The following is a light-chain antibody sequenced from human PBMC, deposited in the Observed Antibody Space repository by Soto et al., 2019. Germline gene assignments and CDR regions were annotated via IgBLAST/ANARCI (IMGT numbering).Light chain of an antibody. CDR2: DAS. CDR1: QDISNY. Sequence: DLPMTQSPSSLSASVGDRVTITCQASQDISNYLNWYQQKPGKVPKLLIFDASNVETGVPSRFSGSGSGTDFTFTISSLQSEDIGTYYCQQYEDLPLTFGGGTRVEIK. V-gene: IGKV1-33*01. J-gene: IGKJ4*01. CDR3: QQYEDLPLT.